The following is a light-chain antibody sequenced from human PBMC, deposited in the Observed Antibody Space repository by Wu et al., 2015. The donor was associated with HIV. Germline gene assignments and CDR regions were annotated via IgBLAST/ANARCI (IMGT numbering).Light chain of an antibody. CDR1: QSVSSNF. CDR3: QQYGSSSYT. CDR2: GVS. V-gene: IGKV3-20*01. J-gene: IGKJ2*01. Sequence: EIVLTQSPGTLSLSPGERATLSCRASQSVSSNFLAWYRQKPGQAPRLLIYGVSTRATGIPDRFSGSGSGTDFSLTISRLEPEDSAVYYCQQYGSSSYTFGQGTKLEIK.